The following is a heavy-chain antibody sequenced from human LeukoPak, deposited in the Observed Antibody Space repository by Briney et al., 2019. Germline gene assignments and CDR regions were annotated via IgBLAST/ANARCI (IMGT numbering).Heavy chain of an antibody. CDR2: ITRSSSSI. CDR1: GFTFSCYR. J-gene: IGHJ3*02. V-gene: IGHV3-48*01. CDR3: AKVSMIVVVIIPDAFDI. Sequence: GGSLRLSCAASGFTFSCYRMNWLRQAPGKGLEWVSYITRSSSSIYYADSVKGRFTISRDNSKNTLYLQMNSLRAEDTAVYYCAKVSMIVVVIIPDAFDIWGQGTMVTVSS. D-gene: IGHD3-22*01.